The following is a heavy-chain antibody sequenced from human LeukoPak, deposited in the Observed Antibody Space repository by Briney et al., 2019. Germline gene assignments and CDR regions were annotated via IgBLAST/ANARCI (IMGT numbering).Heavy chain of an antibody. V-gene: IGHV4-30-2*01. CDR1: GGSISSGGYY. Sequence: NPSETLSLTCTVSGGSISSGGYYWSWIRQPPGKGLEWIGYIYHSGSTYYNPSLESRVTISVDRSKDQFSLKLSSVTVADTAVYYCARDRGYCSSTSWCAFDIWGQGTMVTVSS. CDR3: ARDRGYCSSTSWCAFDI. CDR2: IYHSGST. D-gene: IGHD2-2*01. J-gene: IGHJ3*02.